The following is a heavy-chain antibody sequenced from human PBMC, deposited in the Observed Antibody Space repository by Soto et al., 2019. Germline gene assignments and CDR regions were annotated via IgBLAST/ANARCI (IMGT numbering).Heavy chain of an antibody. D-gene: IGHD1-1*01. Sequence: QVQLVESGGGVVQPGRSLRLSCAASGFTFSSYGMHFVRPAPGKGLEWVAVISNDGSNKYYAESVKGRFTISRDNSKNTLYLQMNSLRAEDTAVYYCAKDSVSGNWPTPLDYWGQGTLVSVSS. V-gene: IGHV3-30*18. CDR1: GFTFSSYG. CDR2: ISNDGSNK. J-gene: IGHJ4*02. CDR3: AKDSVSGNWPTPLDY.